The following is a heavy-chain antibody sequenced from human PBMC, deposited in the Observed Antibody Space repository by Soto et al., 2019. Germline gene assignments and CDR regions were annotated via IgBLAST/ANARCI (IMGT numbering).Heavy chain of an antibody. CDR2: ISYDGNTK. D-gene: IGHD5-12*01. V-gene: IGHV3-30-3*01. CDR3: ATETSAYEIDY. Sequence: QVQLVESGGGVVQPGRSLRLSCAASGFIFSGYAMHWVRQAPGKGLEWVAVISYDGNTKYYADSVKGRFTVSRDNSKNTLYVQMTNLRAENTAMYYCATETSAYEIDYWGQGTLVTVSS. J-gene: IGHJ4*02. CDR1: GFIFSGYA.